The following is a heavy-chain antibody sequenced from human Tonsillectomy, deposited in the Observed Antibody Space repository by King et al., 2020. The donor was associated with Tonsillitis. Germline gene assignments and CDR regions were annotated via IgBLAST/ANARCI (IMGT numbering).Heavy chain of an antibody. Sequence: MHLQESGPGLVKPSETLSLTCTVSGGSISGFYWSWIRQPPGKGLEWIGYIYYTGNTNYNPSLKSRVAVSVDASKNQFSLRLTSVTAADTAVYYCARRLNTAWYFDLWGRGTLVTVSS. D-gene: IGHD2-8*01. CDR3: ARRLNTAWYFDL. J-gene: IGHJ2*01. CDR1: GGSISGFY. V-gene: IGHV4-59*01. CDR2: IYYTGNT.